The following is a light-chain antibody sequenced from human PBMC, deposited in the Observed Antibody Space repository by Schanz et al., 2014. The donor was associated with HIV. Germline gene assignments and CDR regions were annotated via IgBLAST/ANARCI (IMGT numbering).Light chain of an antibody. V-gene: IGLV2-8*01. J-gene: IGLJ2*01. CDR3: SSYAGSSALL. CDR2: EVN. Sequence: QSALTQPPSASGSPGQSVTISCTGTSSDVGYYNYVSWYQQRPGKAPKLVIFEVNKRPSGVPDRFSGSKSGNTASLTVSGLQTDDEADYYCSSYAGSSALLFGGGTKLTVL. CDR1: SSDVGYYNY.